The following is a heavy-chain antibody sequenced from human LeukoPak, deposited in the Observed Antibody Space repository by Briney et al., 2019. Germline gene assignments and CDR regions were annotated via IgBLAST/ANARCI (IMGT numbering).Heavy chain of an antibody. CDR2: IYYSGST. Sequence: SETLSLTCTVSGGSISSGGYYWSWIRQHPGKGLEWIGYIYYSGSTYYNPSLKSRVTISVDTSKNQFSLKLSSVTAADTAVYYCAREGDDGYSNWFDPWGQGTLVTVSS. CDR3: AREGDDGYSNWFDP. V-gene: IGHV4-31*03. CDR1: GGSISSGGYY. J-gene: IGHJ5*02. D-gene: IGHD3-22*01.